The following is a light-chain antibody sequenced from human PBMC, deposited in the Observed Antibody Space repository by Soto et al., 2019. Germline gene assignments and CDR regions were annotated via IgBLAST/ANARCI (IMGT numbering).Light chain of an antibody. V-gene: IGKV3-15*01. Sequence: EIVITPSPAPLSASPGERAPLSCRASQSVSSTLAWYQQKPGQAPRLLIYGASTRATGIPARFSGSGSGTEFTGTICSLQSGDFAVYYCQHYNNGPPITFGQGTRLENK. J-gene: IGKJ5*01. CDR1: QSVSST. CDR2: GAS. CDR3: QHYNNGPPIT.